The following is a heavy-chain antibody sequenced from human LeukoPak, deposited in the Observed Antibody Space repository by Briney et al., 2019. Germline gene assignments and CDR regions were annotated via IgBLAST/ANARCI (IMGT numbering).Heavy chain of an antibody. CDR3: AKAHVGAARGGFDY. J-gene: IGHJ4*02. Sequence: GGSLRLSCAASGFTFYSYALSWVRQAPGKGLEWVAAISGSGAGTYYADSVKGRFTISRDNSKNTLYLQMNSLRAEDTAVYYCAKAHVGAARGGFDYWGQGTLVTVSS. CDR1: GFTFYSYA. D-gene: IGHD6-6*01. V-gene: IGHV3-23*01. CDR2: ISGSGAGT.